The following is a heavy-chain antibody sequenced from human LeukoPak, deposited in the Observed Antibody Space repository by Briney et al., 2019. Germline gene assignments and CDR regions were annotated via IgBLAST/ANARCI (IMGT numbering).Heavy chain of an antibody. D-gene: IGHD2-21*01. J-gene: IGHJ4*02. Sequence: GGSLRLSCAASGFTFSSYAMSWVRQAPGRGLEWVSAISGSGGSTYYADSVKGRFTISRDNSKNPLSLQMNSLRAEDTAVYYCAKDRGGGVVIGSYYFDYWGQGTLVTVPS. V-gene: IGHV3-23*01. CDR3: AKDRGGGVVIGSYYFDY. CDR1: GFTFSSYA. CDR2: ISGSGGST.